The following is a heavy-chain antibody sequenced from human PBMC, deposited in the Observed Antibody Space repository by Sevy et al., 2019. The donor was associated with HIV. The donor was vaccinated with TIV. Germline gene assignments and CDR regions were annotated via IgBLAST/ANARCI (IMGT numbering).Heavy chain of an antibody. Sequence: GGSLRLSCAGSGFTFGTYAMPWVRQAQGKGLQWVSVISDSGRSTYYADSVQGRVTISRDNSKNTMRLHMNSLRVEDTAIYYCARRPDFGVIIPTGVLDVWGQGTTVTVSS. CDR3: ARRPDFGVIIPTGVLDV. CDR1: GFTFGTYA. D-gene: IGHD3-3*01. J-gene: IGHJ6*02. CDR2: ISDSGRST. V-gene: IGHV3-23*01.